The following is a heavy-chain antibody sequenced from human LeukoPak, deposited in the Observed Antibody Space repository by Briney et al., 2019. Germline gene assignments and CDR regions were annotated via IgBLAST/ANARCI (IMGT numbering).Heavy chain of an antibody. CDR2: IYSGGST. CDR1: VLTVRRNY. J-gene: IGHJ5*02. CDR3: ARDPYGSGSYGWFDP. V-gene: IGHV3-66*01. D-gene: IGHD3-10*01. Sequence: PGGSLRLSCAASVLTVRRNYMSWVRQAPGKGPEWVSSIYSGGSTKYADSVKGRFTISRDNSKNTLYLQMNSLRAEDTAVYYCARDPYGSGSYGWFDPWGQGTLVTVSA.